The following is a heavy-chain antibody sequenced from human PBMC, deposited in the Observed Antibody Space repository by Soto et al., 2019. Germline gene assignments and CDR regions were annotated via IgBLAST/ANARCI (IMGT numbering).Heavy chain of an antibody. V-gene: IGHV3-21*01. Sequence: EVQLVESGGGLVKPGGSLRLSCAASGFTFSSYSMNWVRQAPGKGLEWVSSISSSSNYKYYADSVKGRFTISRDNANNSLLLQMNSLRAEDTAVYYCAREIAVAGGGAFDIWGQGTMVTVSS. J-gene: IGHJ3*02. CDR1: GFTFSSYS. CDR3: AREIAVAGGGAFDI. CDR2: ISSSSNYK. D-gene: IGHD6-19*01.